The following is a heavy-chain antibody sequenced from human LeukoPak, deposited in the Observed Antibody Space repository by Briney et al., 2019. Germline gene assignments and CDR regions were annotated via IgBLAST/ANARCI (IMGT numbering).Heavy chain of an antibody. CDR3: AQNSSLTTLNGGGFDP. Sequence: SETLSLTCGVSGYSINSGYSWTWLRQRPGKGLEWIGNIYHSGYAYYNPSLKSRVTISLDASKNQFSLRLSCVTAADTAVYSSAQNSSLTTLNGGGFDPWGQGTLVTVSS. CDR1: GYSINSGYS. D-gene: IGHD4-11*01. V-gene: IGHV4-38-2*01. J-gene: IGHJ5*02. CDR2: IYHSGYA.